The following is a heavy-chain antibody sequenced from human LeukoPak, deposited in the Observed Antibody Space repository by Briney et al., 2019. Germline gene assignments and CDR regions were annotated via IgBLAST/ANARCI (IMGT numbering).Heavy chain of an antibody. CDR2: ISGSGGNT. CDR3: AKGPKIPAPTYYFDY. V-gene: IGHV3-23*01. D-gene: IGHD2-2*01. CDR1: GFTFSSYA. J-gene: IGHJ4*02. Sequence: GGSLRLSCAASGFTFSSYAMGWVRQAPGKGPEWISAISGSGGNTYYAASVKGRFTFSRDNSKNTLFLQMNSLRAEDTAVYYCAKGPKIPAPTYYFDYWGQGTLVTVSS.